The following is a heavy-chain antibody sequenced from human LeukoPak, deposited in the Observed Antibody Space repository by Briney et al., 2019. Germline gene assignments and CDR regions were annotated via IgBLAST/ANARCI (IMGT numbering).Heavy chain of an antibody. Sequence: ASVKVSCKASGYTFTSYYMHWVRQAPGQGLEWMGIINPSGGSTSYAQKFQGRVTMTRDMSTSTVYMELSSLRSEDTAVYYCARTGSGYYPLDYWGQGTLVTVSS. J-gene: IGHJ4*02. CDR1: GYTFTSYY. D-gene: IGHD3-22*01. V-gene: IGHV1-46*01. CDR2: INPSGGST. CDR3: ARTGSGYYPLDY.